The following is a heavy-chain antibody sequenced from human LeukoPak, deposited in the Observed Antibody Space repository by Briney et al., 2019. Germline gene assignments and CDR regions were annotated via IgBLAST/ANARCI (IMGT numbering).Heavy chain of an antibody. CDR3: ARDSYDSSGYHYYFDY. J-gene: IGHJ4*02. D-gene: IGHD3-22*01. CDR1: GFTFSGQN. V-gene: IGHV3-21*01. CDR2: ISSSSSYI. Sequence: GGSLRLSCATSGFTFSGQNMNWVRQAPGKGLEWVSSISSSSSYIYYADSVRGRFTISRDSAKNSLYLQMNSLRAEDTAVYYCARDSYDSSGYHYYFDYWGQGTLVTVSS.